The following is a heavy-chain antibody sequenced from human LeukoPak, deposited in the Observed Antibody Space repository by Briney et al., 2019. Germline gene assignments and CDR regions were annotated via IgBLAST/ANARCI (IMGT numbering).Heavy chain of an antibody. J-gene: IGHJ5*02. CDR1: GFTLSNYW. V-gene: IGHV3-74*01. CDR3: VRGVYASGSSP. D-gene: IGHD3-10*01. Sequence: GGSLRLSCEASGFTLSNYWIYWVRQAPGKGLVWVSRIISDGSSNYADSVKGRFTISRDNAKNTLYLQMNSLRAEDTAVYYCVRGVYASGSSPWGQGTLVTVSS. CDR2: IISDGSS.